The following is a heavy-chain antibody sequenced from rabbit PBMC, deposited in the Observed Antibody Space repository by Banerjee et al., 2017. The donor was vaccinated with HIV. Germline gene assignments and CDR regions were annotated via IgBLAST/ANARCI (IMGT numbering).Heavy chain of an antibody. J-gene: IGHJ4*01. CDR2: IHVGDGAT. CDR1: GFSFSSGYD. Sequence: QQQLVESGGGLVKPEGSLTLTCTASGFSFSSGYDMFWFRQAPGKGLEWIACIHVGDGATYYATWAKGRFTISKTSSTTVTLQMTSLTAADTATYFCARDADYADYSYTLWGPGTLVTVS. D-gene: IGHD2-1*01. V-gene: IGHV1S45*01. CDR3: ARDADYADYSYTL.